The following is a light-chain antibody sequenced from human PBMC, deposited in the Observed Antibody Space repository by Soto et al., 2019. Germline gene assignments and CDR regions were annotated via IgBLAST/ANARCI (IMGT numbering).Light chain of an antibody. CDR1: SSDVGNYNL. CDR3: CSYAGRSRVV. Sequence: QSALTQPASVSGSLGQSITISCTGTSSDVGNYNLVSWYQQHPGKAPKLLIYEGSKRPSGVSYRFSGSKSGNTASLTISGLQSEDEADYHCCSYAGRSRVVFGGGTKLTVL. CDR2: EGS. V-gene: IGLV2-23*01. J-gene: IGLJ2*01.